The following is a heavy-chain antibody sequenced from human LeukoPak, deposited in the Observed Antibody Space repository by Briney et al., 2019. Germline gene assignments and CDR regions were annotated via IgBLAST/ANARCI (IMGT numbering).Heavy chain of an antibody. CDR1: GFTVSSNY. D-gene: IGHD6-19*01. CDR3: ARDQSVQGEQWLVREDAFDI. J-gene: IGHJ3*02. CDR2: IYGSGDT. Sequence: PGGSLRLSCAAPGFTVSSNYMSWVRQAPGKGLEWVSIIYGSGDTCYADSVKGRFTISRDNSKNTLYLQMNSLRAEDTAVYYCARDQSVQGEQWLVREDAFDIWGQGTMVTVSS. V-gene: IGHV3-66*01.